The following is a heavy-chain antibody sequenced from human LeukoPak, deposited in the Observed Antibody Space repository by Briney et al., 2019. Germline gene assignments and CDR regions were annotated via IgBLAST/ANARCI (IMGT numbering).Heavy chain of an antibody. D-gene: IGHD5-12*01. CDR3: ARGVKWLRSLPSYYYGMDV. CDR2: IYSGGST. V-gene: IGHV3-53*04. CDR1: GFTVSSNY. J-gene: IGHJ6*02. Sequence: GGSLRLSCAASGFTVSSNYMSWVRQAPGKGLEWVSVIYSGGSTSYADSVKGRFTISRHDSKNTLYLQMNSLRADDTAVYYCARGVKWLRSLPSYYYGMDVWGQGTTVTVSS.